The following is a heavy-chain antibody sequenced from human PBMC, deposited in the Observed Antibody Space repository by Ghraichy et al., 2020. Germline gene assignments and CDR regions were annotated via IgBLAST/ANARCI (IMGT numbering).Heavy chain of an antibody. CDR3: ARDVDHYFTRIGYYRHFDD. CDR1: GGSISGDAYY. D-gene: IGHD3-3*01. CDR2: IHSSGRT. V-gene: IGHV4-31*03. Sequence: SETLSLTCTVSGGSISGDAYYWNWIRQHPGKGLEWIGFIHSSGRTNYNPPLKSRVTISLDTSKNQFSLQLSSVTAADTAVYYCARDVDHYFTRIGYYRHFDDWGQGILVTVSS. J-gene: IGHJ4*02.